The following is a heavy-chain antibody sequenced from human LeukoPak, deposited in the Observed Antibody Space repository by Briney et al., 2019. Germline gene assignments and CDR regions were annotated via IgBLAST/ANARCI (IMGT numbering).Heavy chain of an antibody. CDR1: AYTFTCYY. V-gene: IGHV1-2*02. CDR3: ARVDEGSGWYDPYYFDY. Sequence: KFCCKASAYTFTCYYMDWVRQAPGQGREWMGWITLNSGGTNYAQKFQGRVPFTSDTSISTAYMELSRLRSDDTAVYYCARVDEGSGWYDPYYFDYWGQGTLVTVSS. D-gene: IGHD6-19*01. J-gene: IGHJ4*02. CDR2: ITLNSGGT.